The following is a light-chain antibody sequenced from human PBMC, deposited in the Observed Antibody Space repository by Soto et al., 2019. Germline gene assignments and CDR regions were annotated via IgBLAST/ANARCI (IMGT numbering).Light chain of an antibody. Sequence: QSVLTQPPSASGTPGQRVTISCSGGSSNIGTNAVNWYQQLPGTAPKLLIYNNNQRPSGVPDRFSGSKSVTSASLAISGLQSEDEADYYCAAWDDSLNGYVFGTGTKVTVL. CDR1: SSNIGTNA. V-gene: IGLV1-44*01. J-gene: IGLJ1*01. CDR3: AAWDDSLNGYV. CDR2: NNN.